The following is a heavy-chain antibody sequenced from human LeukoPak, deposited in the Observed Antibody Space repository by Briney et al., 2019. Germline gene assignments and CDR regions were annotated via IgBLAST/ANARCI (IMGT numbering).Heavy chain of an antibody. D-gene: IGHD3-10*01. Sequence: GGSLRLSCAASGFTFSSYEMNWVRQAPGKGLEWVSYISSSSSNIFYADSVKGRFTISRDNAKNSLYLQMNSLRAEDTAVYYCARGGQAGTGDLWGQGTLVTVSS. V-gene: IGHV3-48*03. CDR2: ISSSSSNI. J-gene: IGHJ5*02. CDR1: GFTFSSYE. CDR3: ARGGQAGTGDL.